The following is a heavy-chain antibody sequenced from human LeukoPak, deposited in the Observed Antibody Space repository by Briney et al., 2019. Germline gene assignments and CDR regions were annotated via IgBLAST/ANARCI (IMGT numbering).Heavy chain of an antibody. Sequence: GGALRLSCAASGFTFSSYSMNWGRQAPGERVERGSSISSSSIYIYYSDSVKGRFTISRDNAKNSLYLQMTSLRDEDTAVYYCARGPDIVVVVAAMWFDPWGQGTLVTVSS. CDR3: ARGPDIVVVVAAMWFDP. J-gene: IGHJ5*02. V-gene: IGHV3-21*01. CDR2: ISSSSIYI. D-gene: IGHD2-15*01. CDR1: GFTFSSYS.